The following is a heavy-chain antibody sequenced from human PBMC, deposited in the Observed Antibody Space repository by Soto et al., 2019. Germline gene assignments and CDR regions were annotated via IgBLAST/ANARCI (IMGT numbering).Heavy chain of an antibody. CDR2: IYWYDDK. V-gene: IGHV2-5*01. D-gene: IGHD3-16*01. CDR1: GFSLSTSGVD. Sequence: QITLKESGPTLVKPTQTLTLTCTFSGFSLSTSGVDVGWIRQPPGKALEWLALIYWYDDKRYKPTPKSRLTITKGISLNQVVLTKTNMDPLDTSTYYRAHRGPYSDPPEYYFAYWGQGTQVTVSS. J-gene: IGHJ4*02. CDR3: AHRGPYSDPPEYYFAY.